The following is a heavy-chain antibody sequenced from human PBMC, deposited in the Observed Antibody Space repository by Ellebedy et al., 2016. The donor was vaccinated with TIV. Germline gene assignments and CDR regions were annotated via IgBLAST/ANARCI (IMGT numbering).Heavy chain of an antibody. CDR1: GFTFSSYD. CDR2: IGSGSDTI. Sequence: GESLKISXAASGFTFSSYDMNWVRQAPGKGLEWISYIGSGSDTIYYADSVKGRFTISRDNAKRMVYLQMDSLRAEDTGVYYCAKSLSGYEASETDWGRGTLVTVSS. J-gene: IGHJ4*02. CDR3: AKSLSGYEASETD. V-gene: IGHV3-48*01. D-gene: IGHD2-2*01.